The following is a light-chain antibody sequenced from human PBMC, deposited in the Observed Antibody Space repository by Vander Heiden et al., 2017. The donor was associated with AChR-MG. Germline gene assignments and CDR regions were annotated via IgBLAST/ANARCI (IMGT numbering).Light chain of an antibody. CDR2: AAS. J-gene: IGKJ1*01. CDR1: RDIRNY. Sequence: DIQMTQSPASLSASVGDRVTITCRASRDIRNYVAWYQQIPGKAPKLLVYAASTLESGVPPRFSGSGSGTEFTLSITSLQPEDVATYYCQRYNSAPWMFGQRTKVEI. V-gene: IGKV1-27*01. CDR3: QRYNSAPWM.